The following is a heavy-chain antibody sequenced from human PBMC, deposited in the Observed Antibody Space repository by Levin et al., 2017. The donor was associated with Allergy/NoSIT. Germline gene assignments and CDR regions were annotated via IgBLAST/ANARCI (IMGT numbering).Heavy chain of an antibody. V-gene: IGHV3-48*01. CDR2: ISASGRTR. D-gene: IGHD5-18*01. Sequence: GASVKVSCVASGFTFSVSGMNWVRQAPGKGLEWVSFISASGRTRYYADSVKGRFSISRDNAKNSLYVQMNSLRAEDTAVYYCARDLWDTALDYWGQGTLVTVSS. CDR3: ARDLWDTALDY. J-gene: IGHJ4*02. CDR1: GFTFSVSG.